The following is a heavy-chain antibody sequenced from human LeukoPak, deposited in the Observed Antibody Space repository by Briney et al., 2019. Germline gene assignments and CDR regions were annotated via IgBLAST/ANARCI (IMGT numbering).Heavy chain of an antibody. D-gene: IGHD1-26*01. V-gene: IGHV1-2*02. J-gene: IGHJ4*02. Sequence: GASAKVSCKASGYTFTGYYMHWVRQAPGQGLEWMGWINPNSGGTNYAQKFQGRVTMTRDTSISTAYMELSRLRSDDTAVYYCAGMQWEPYALIDYWGQGTLVTVSS. CDR1: GYTFTGYY. CDR3: AGMQWEPYALIDY. CDR2: INPNSGGT.